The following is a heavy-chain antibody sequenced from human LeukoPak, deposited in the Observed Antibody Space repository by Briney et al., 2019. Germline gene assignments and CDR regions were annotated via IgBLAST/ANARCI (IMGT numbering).Heavy chain of an antibody. J-gene: IGHJ4*02. CDR2: INKGATHT. Sequence: GGSLRLSCAASQFSFSSYSFNWVRQAPGKGLEWVASINKGATHTYYADSMRGRFTISRDDAKNSLFLQMHSLSAEDTAVYYCVRLRRNGDTSDYYYYYDYWGRGTLVTVSS. CDR3: VRLRRNGDTSDYYYYYDY. V-gene: IGHV3-21*06. CDR1: QFSFSSYS. D-gene: IGHD3-22*01.